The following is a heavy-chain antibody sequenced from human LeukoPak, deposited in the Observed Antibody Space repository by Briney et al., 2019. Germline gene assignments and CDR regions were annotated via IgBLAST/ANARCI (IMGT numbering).Heavy chain of an antibody. V-gene: IGHV3-30-3*01. CDR3: ARDWSEGSSGWYYYGMDV. CDR1: GFTFSSYA. J-gene: IGHJ6*02. Sequence: PGGSLRLSCAASGFTFSSYAMHWVRQAPGKGLEWVAVISYDGSNKYYADSVKGRFTISRDNSKNTLYLQMNSLRAEDTAVYYCARDWSEGSSGWYYYGMDVWGQGTTVTVSS. D-gene: IGHD6-19*01. CDR2: ISYDGSNK.